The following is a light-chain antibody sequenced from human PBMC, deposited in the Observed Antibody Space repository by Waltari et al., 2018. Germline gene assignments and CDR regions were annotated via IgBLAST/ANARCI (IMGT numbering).Light chain of an antibody. CDR2: GAS. CDR3: QQYNQWPLT. Sequence: EIVMTQSPATLSVSRGGSATVSCRASLSIDDSLAWYQHTPGQPTRLLIHGASTRDTGIPVRFSGSGSGTDFTLTITGLQSEDFAVYFCQQYNQWPLTFGRGTKVEIK. V-gene: IGKV3-15*01. J-gene: IGKJ4*01. CDR1: LSIDDS.